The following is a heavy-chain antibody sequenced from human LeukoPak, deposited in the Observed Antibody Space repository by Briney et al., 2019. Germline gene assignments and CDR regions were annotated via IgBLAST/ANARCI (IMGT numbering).Heavy chain of an antibody. CDR3: ARDRDGMGV. CDR1: GDSISANNW. V-gene: IGHV4-4*02. D-gene: IGHD3-10*01. CDR2: IYHSGST. Sequence: PSETLSLTCAVSGDSISANNWWSWVRQPPGKGLEWIGEIYHSGSTNYNPSLKGRVTISVDKCKNQFSLKLSSATAADTAVYYCARDRDGMGVWGQGTTVTV. J-gene: IGHJ6*02.